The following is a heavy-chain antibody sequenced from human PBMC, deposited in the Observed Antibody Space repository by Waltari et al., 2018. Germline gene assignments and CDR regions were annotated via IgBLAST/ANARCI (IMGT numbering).Heavy chain of an antibody. CDR2: IYLSGRT. Sequence: QVQLQESGPGLVKPSETLSLTCTVSGYSISSGYYWGWIRQPPGKGLEWIVIIYLSGRTYSNPSLKIRFTISVDTSKNQLSLKLSSVTAADTAVYYCARIFEWELLWTFDIWGQGTMVTVSS. V-gene: IGHV4-38-2*02. CDR1: GYSISSGYY. D-gene: IGHD1-26*01. CDR3: ARIFEWELLWTFDI. J-gene: IGHJ3*02.